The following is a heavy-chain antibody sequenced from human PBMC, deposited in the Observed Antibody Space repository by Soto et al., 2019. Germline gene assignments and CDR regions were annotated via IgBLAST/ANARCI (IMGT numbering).Heavy chain of an antibody. CDR2: INHSGST. J-gene: IGHJ5*02. Sequence: SETLSLSCAVYGGSFSGYYWSWIRQPPGKGLEWIGEINHSGSTNYNPSLKSRVTISVDTSKNQFSLKLSSVTAADTAVYYCARGHNWNYERLDPWGQGTLVTVSS. CDR1: GGSFSGYY. V-gene: IGHV4-34*01. D-gene: IGHD1-7*01. CDR3: ARGHNWNYERLDP.